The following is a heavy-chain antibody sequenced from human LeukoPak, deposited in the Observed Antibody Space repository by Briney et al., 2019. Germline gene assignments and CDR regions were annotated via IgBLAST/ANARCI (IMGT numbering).Heavy chain of an antibody. CDR1: GYTFTCYY. CDR2: INPNSGGT. CDR3: ARERTAIIGVGFDY. J-gene: IGHJ4*02. D-gene: IGHD2-21*02. Sequence: ASVKVSCKASGYTFTCYYMHWVRQAPGQGLEWMGWINPNSGGTNYAQKFQGRVTMTRDTSISTAYMELSRLRSDDTAVYYCARERTAIIGVGFDYWGQGTLVTVSS. V-gene: IGHV1-2*02.